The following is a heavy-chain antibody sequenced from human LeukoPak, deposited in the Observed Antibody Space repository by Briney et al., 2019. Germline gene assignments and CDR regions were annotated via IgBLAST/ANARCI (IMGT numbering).Heavy chain of an antibody. Sequence: ASVKVSCKASGGTFSSYAISWVRQAPGQGLEWMGGIIPIFGTANYAQKFQGRVTITADESTSTAYMELSSLRFDDTAVYYCARDLGAARPYWYFDLWGRGTLVTVSS. V-gene: IGHV1-69*13. CDR1: GGTFSSYA. CDR2: IIPIFGTA. D-gene: IGHD6-6*01. J-gene: IGHJ2*01. CDR3: ARDLGAARPYWYFDL.